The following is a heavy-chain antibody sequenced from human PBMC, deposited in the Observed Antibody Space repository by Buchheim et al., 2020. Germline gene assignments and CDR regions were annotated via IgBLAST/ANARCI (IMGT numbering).Heavy chain of an antibody. CDR1: GGSISSGGYY. D-gene: IGHD2-2*01. V-gene: IGHV4-31*03. J-gene: IGHJ5*02. Sequence: QVQLQESGTGLVKPSQTLSLTCTVSGGSISSGGYYWSWIRQHPRKGLEWIGSIYYSGSTYYNPSLKSRVTISVDTSKNQYSLKLSSVTAADTAVYYCARAYYCISTSCFYSLSGKIDPWGQGTL. CDR2: IYYSGST. CDR3: ARAYYCISTSCFYSLSGKIDP.